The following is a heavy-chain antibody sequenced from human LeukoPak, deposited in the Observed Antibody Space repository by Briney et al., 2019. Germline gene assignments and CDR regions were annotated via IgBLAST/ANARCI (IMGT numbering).Heavy chain of an antibody. CDR3: ARGGRPDY. Sequence: PGGSLRLSCVASGFTFSIYAMSWVRQAPGKGLECVANIKEDGREKYYVDSVKGRFTISRDNAKNSLYLQMSSLRAEDTAVYYCARGGRPDYWGQGTLVTVSS. J-gene: IGHJ4*02. D-gene: IGHD3-10*01. CDR1: GFTFSIYA. V-gene: IGHV3-7*01. CDR2: IKEDGREK.